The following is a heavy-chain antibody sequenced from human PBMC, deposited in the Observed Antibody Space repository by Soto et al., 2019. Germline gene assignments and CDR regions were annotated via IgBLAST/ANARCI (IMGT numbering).Heavy chain of an antibody. CDR3: ARRHRRTQLRYGSGSYLYWYFDL. CDR2: INHSGST. CDR1: GGSFSGYY. D-gene: IGHD3-10*01. J-gene: IGHJ2*01. V-gene: IGHV4-34*01. Sequence: QVQLQQWGAGLLKPSETLSLTCAVYGGSFSGYYWSWIRQPPGKGLEWIGEINHSGSTNYNPSLKSRVTISVDTSKNQFSLKLSSVTAAGTAVYYCARRHRRTQLRYGSGSYLYWYFDLWGRGTLVTVSS.